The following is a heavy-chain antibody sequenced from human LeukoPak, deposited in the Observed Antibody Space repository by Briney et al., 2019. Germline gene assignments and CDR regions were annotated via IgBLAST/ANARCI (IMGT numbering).Heavy chain of an antibody. V-gene: IGHV3-30*02. CDR3: AGRYCGSTSCYSDY. J-gene: IGHJ4*02. D-gene: IGHD2-2*02. CDR1: GFTFGSYG. Sequence: PGGSLRLSCAASGFTFGSYGMHWVRQAPGKGLEWVAFIRYDGSNKYYADSVKGRFTISRDNSKNTLYLQMNSLRAEDTAVYYCAGRYCGSTSCYSDYWGQGTLVTVSS. CDR2: IRYDGSNK.